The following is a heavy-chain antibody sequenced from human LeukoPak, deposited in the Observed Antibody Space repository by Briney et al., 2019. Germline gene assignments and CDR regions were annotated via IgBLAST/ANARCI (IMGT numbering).Heavy chain of an antibody. Sequence: GGSLRLSCAASGFTFSSYGMHWVRQAPGKGLEWVAVISYDGTNKYYADSVKGRFTISRDNSKNTLYLQMNSLRAEDTAVYYCARSGDRGHYYFDYWGQGTLVTVSS. CDR2: ISYDGTNK. D-gene: IGHD7-27*01. CDR3: ARSGDRGHYYFDY. V-gene: IGHV3-30*03. CDR1: GFTFSSYG. J-gene: IGHJ4*02.